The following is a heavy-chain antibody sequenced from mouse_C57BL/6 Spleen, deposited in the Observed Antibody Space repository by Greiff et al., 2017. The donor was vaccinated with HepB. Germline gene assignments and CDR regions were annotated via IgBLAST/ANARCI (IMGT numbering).Heavy chain of an antibody. V-gene: IGHV1-62-2*01. Sequence: VKLQESGAELVKPGASVKLSCKASGYTFTEYTIHWVKQRSGQGLEWIGWFYPGSGSIKYNEKFKDKATLTADKSSSTVYMELSRLTSEDSAVYFCARHEENYYGSSNYAMDYWGQGTSVTVSS. J-gene: IGHJ4*01. CDR2: FYPGSGSI. CDR1: GYTFTEYT. CDR3: ARHEENYYGSSNYAMDY. D-gene: IGHD1-1*01.